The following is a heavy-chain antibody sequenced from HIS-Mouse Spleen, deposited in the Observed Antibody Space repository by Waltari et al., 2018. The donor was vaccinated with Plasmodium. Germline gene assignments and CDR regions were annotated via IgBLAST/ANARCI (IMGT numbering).Heavy chain of an antibody. CDR1: GGPISSYY. V-gene: IGHV4-59*08. D-gene: IGHD5-18*01. CDR3: ARLRYSYGYFDY. Sequence: QVQLQASGPGLVKPSETLSLTCTVSGGPISSYYWSWTRQPPGKGLEWIGYIYYSGSTNYNPSLKSRVTISVDTSKNQFSLKLSSVTAADTAVYYCARLRYSYGYFDYWGQGTLVTVSS. CDR2: IYYSGST. J-gene: IGHJ4*02.